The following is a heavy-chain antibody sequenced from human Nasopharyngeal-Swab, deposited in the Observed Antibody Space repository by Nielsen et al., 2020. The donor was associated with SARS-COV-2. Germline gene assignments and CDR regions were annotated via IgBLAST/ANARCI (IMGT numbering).Heavy chain of an antibody. CDR2: TSYDGSIT. CDR3: ARDSENDGWFPYS. Sequence: GGSLRLSCAASGFIFRTSAVHWLRQAPGKGLEWVAMTSYDGSITYYTDSVKGRFTISRDNSKKTLSLQMNSLRIEDTAVYYCARDSENDGWFPYSWGQGTLVTVSS. V-gene: IGHV3-30-3*01. CDR1: GFIFRTSA. D-gene: IGHD6-19*01. J-gene: IGHJ4*02.